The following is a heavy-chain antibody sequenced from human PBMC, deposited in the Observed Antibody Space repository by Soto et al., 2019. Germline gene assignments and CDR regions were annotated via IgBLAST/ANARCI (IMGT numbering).Heavy chain of an antibody. CDR3: ARDYCSSTSCYTGWFDP. J-gene: IGHJ5*02. CDR1: GGTFSSYA. D-gene: IGHD2-2*02. CDR2: IIPIFGTA. Sequence: QVQLVQSGAEVKKPGSSVKVSCKASGGTFSSYAISWVRQAPGQGLEWMGGIIPIFGTANYAQKFQGRVTITADKSTSTAYMELSSLRSEDTAVYYCARDYCSSTSCYTGWFDPWGQGTLVTVSS. V-gene: IGHV1-69*06.